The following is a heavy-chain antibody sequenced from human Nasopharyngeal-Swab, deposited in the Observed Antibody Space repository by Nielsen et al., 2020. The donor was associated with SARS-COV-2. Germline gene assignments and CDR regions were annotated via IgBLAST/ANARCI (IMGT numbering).Heavy chain of an antibody. CDR1: GSTFSGST. D-gene: IGHD1-26*01. V-gene: IGHV3-73*01. J-gene: IGHJ3*02. CDR2: IRSKADNYAT. Sequence: GGSLRLSCAASGSTFSGSTMHWVRQASGKGLEWVGRIRSKADNYATAYAASVKGRFIISRDDSKNTAYLQMNSLKTEDTAVYYCARVNPVSGSYYDAFDIWGQGTMVTVSS. CDR3: ARVNPVSGSYYDAFDI.